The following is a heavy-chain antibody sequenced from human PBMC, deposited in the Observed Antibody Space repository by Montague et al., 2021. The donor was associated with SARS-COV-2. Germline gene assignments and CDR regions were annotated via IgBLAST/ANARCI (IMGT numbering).Heavy chain of an antibody. CDR3: ARGHLSVSVIVVVFTSASYYFDS. V-gene: IGHV4-34*01. J-gene: IGHJ4*02. Sequence: SETLSLTCAVYGGSFSDYHWSWIRQPPGKGLEWIGDIKQSGRTXXXPSXXXRVTISVDTSKNQFSLKLTSVTAADTAVYFCARGHLSVSVIVVVFTSASYYFDSWGQGAQVTVSS. CDR2: IKQSGRT. D-gene: IGHD3-22*01. CDR1: GGSFSDYH.